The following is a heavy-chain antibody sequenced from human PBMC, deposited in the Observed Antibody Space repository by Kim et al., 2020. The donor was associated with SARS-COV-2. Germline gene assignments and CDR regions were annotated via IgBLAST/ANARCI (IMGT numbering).Heavy chain of an antibody. V-gene: IGHV3-21*01. CDR3: AREGGYDLYYNYYYAMDV. CDR1: GFTFSSYS. CDR2: ISSSSSYI. Sequence: GGSLRLSCAASGFTFSSYSMNWVRQAPGKGLEWVSSISSSSSYIYYADSVKGRFTISRDNAKNSLYLQMNSLRAEDTAVYYCAREGGYDLYYNYYYAMDVWGQGTTVTVSS. D-gene: IGHD5-12*01. J-gene: IGHJ6*02.